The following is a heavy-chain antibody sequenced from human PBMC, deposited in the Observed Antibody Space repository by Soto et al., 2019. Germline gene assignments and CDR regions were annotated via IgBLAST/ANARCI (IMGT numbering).Heavy chain of an antibody. Sequence: QDQLVQSGPELKKPGASVKVSCKASGYTFTSYGISWVRQAPGQGLEWMGRINANNGDTDYRQKFQGRSTMTADASTDTVYMALRNLTTDDTGVYYCSRFGAYGSHWGQGTQITVSS. CDR1: GYTFTSYG. D-gene: IGHD1-26*01. CDR3: SRFGAYGSH. CDR2: INANNGDT. V-gene: IGHV1-18*04. J-gene: IGHJ4*02.